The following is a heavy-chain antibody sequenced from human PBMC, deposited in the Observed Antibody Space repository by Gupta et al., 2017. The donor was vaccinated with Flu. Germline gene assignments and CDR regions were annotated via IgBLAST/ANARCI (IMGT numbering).Heavy chain of an antibody. CDR2: IKSKTDGGTT. V-gene: IGHV3-15*01. J-gene: IGHJ4*02. D-gene: IGHD1-26*01. Sequence: RQAPGKGLEWVGRIKSKTDGGTTDYAAPVKGRFTISRDDSKNTLYLQMNSLKTEDTAVYYCTTEFGSYYPDYWGQGTLVTVSS. CDR3: TTEFGSYYPDY.